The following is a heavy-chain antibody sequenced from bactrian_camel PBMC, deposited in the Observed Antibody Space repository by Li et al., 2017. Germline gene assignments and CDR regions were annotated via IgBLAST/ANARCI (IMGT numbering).Heavy chain of an antibody. CDR2: VYKDGSNT. Sequence: LVESGGGLVQPGGSLRLSCAASGFTFSSYYMTWVRQAPGKGLEWVSSVYKDGSNTYYGDSVKGRFTISQDRAKDTLYLQMDGLKPEDTAIYYCAADRVCPKRQPHDPSEYNIWGRGTQVTVS. D-gene: IGHD4*01. CDR1: GFTFSSYY. V-gene: IGHV3-2*01. J-gene: IGHJ4*01. CDR3: AADRVCPKRQPHDPSEYNI.